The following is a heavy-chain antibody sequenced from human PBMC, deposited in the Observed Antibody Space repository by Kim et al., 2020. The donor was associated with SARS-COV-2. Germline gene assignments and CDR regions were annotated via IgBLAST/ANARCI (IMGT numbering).Heavy chain of an antibody. V-gene: IGHV4-59*01. CDR2: IYYSGST. CDR3: ARDFPLDCSGGSCYSVIDY. CDR1: GGSISSFY. Sequence: SETLSLTCTVSGGSISSFYWSWIRQPPGKGLEWIGYIYYSGSTNNNPSLKSRVTISVDTSENQFSLKLSSVTAADTAVYYCARDFPLDCSGGSCYSVIDYWGQGTLVSVSS. D-gene: IGHD2-15*01. J-gene: IGHJ4*02.